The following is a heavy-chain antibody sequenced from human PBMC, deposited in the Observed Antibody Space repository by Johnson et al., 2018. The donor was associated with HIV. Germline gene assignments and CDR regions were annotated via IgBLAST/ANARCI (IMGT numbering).Heavy chain of an antibody. D-gene: IGHD3-16*01. V-gene: IGHV3-30*04. CDR1: GFTFSSYT. CDR2: MSYDGISE. Sequence: QMLLVESGGGLVKPGGSLRLSCAASGFTFSSYTMQWVRQAPGKGLEWVAVMSYDGISEYNADSVKGRFTISRDNSKNTLYLQMNRLRADDTAVYYCARGLGLQQIDIWGQGTMVTVSS. CDR3: ARGLGLQQIDI. J-gene: IGHJ3*02.